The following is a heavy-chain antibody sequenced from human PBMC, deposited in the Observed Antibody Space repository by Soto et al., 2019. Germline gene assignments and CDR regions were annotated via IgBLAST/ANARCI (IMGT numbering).Heavy chain of an antibody. J-gene: IGHJ4*02. CDR1: GFTFSTYW. Sequence: GGSLRLSCAASGFTFSTYWTSWVRQAPGKGLEWVAKIKQDGSERYYVDSVKGRFTISRDNAKNSLYLQMNSLRAEDTAVYYCARDSGTSDYWGQGTLVTVSS. CDR2: IKQDGSER. V-gene: IGHV3-7*01. CDR3: ARDSGTSDY. D-gene: IGHD1-1*01.